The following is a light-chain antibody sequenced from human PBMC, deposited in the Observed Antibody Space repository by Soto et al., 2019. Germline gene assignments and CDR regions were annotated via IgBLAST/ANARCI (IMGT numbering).Light chain of an antibody. V-gene: IGKV1-8*01. CDR3: QQYGTSPRT. Sequence: AIQMTQSPSSLSASPGDRVTITCRASQSISSYLAWYKQKPGKAPKLLIYAASSRATGISDRFSGSGSGTDFTLTISRLQPEDFAVYFCQQYGTSPRTFGQGTKVDIK. CDR1: QSISSY. J-gene: IGKJ1*01. CDR2: AAS.